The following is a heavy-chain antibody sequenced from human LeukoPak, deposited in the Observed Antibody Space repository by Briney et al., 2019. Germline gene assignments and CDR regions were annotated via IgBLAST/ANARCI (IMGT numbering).Heavy chain of an antibody. CDR2: MNPNSGNT. D-gene: IGHD3-9*01. CDR3: ARSAFYDILTGYDMLQYYFDY. V-gene: IGHV1-8*01. CDR1: GYTFTSYD. J-gene: IGHJ4*02. Sequence: ASVKVSCKASGYTFTSYDINWVRQATGQGLEWMGWMNPNSGNTGYAQKFQGRVTMTRNTSISTAYMELSSLRSEDTAVYYCARSAFYDILTGYDMLQYYFDYWGQGTLVTVSS.